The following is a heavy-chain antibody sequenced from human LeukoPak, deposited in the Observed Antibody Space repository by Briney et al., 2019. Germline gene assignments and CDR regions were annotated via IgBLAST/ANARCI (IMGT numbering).Heavy chain of an antibody. J-gene: IGHJ4*02. Sequence: GGSLTLSCAASGCTYHDYAMHWVRQAPGKGLEWVSLISGAGGSTYYADSVKGRFTISRDNSKNSLYLQMNSLSTEDTALYYWAKDMGYYGSGSWGYWGQGTLVTVSS. CDR3: AKDMGYYGSGSWGY. CDR1: GCTYHDYA. D-gene: IGHD3-10*01. V-gene: IGHV3-43*02. CDR2: ISGAGGST.